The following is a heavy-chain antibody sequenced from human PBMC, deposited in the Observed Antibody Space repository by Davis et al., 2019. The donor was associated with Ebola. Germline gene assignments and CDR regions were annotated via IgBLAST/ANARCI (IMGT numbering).Heavy chain of an antibody. V-gene: IGHV4-39*01. CDR2: IYYSGST. CDR1: GGSFSGYY. D-gene: IGHD2-8*02. J-gene: IGHJ6*02. CDR3: ARHKRDIVLVVYAPQWYYYYGMDV. Sequence: GSLRLSCAVYGGSFSGYYWGWIRQPPGKGLEWIGSIYYSGSTYYNPSLKSRVTISVDTSKNQFSLKLSSVTAADTAVYYCARHKRDIVLVVYAPQWYYYYGMDVWGQGTTVTVSS.